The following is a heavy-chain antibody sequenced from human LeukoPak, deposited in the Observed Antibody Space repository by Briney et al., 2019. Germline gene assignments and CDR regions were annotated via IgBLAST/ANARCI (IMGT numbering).Heavy chain of an antibody. J-gene: IGHJ6*02. Sequence: SETLSLTCTVSGGSISSYYWSWIRQPPGKGLEWIGYIYYSGSTNYNPSLKSRVTISVDTSKNQFSLKLSSVTAADTAVYYCAREGREDVDYPQYYYYGMDVWGQGTTVTVSS. D-gene: IGHD4-17*01. CDR3: AREGREDVDYPQYYYYGMDV. V-gene: IGHV4-59*01. CDR1: GGSISSYY. CDR2: IYYSGST.